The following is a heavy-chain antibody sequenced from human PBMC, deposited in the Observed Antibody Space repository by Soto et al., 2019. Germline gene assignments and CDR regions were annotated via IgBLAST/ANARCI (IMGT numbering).Heavy chain of an antibody. J-gene: IGHJ5*02. CDR2: IFSNDDK. D-gene: IGHD2-2*01. CDR1: GLSLSNAKLG. Sequence: SGPTLVNPTETLTLTCTVSGLSLSNAKLGVSWIRQPPGKALEWLAHIFSNDDKSYSTSLDRRLTISKDTSKSQVVLTMTNLDPVDSGTYYCALIKDCSRNDCFLASFDPWGQGTLVTVPQ. V-gene: IGHV2-26*01. CDR3: ALIKDCSRNDCFLASFDP.